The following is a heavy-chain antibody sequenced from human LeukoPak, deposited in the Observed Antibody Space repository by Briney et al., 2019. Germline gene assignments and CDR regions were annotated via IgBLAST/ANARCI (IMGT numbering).Heavy chain of an antibody. J-gene: IGHJ4*02. CDR1: GYTLTELS. Sequence: ASVKVSCKVSGYTLTELSMHWVRQAPGKGLEWMGGFDPEDGETIYAQKFQGRVTMTRDTSTSTVYMELSSLRSEDTAVYYCARVGVWGSYRYTAPLDYWGQGTLVTVSS. V-gene: IGHV1-24*01. CDR2: FDPEDGET. CDR3: ARVGVWGSYRYTAPLDY. D-gene: IGHD3-16*02.